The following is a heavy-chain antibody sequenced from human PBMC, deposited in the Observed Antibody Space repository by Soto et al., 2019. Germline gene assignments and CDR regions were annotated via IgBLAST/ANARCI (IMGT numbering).Heavy chain of an antibody. CDR1: GGTFSSYT. CDR3: ATGWEDGLDV. J-gene: IGHJ6*02. CDR2: IIPIFATI. V-gene: IGHV1-69*18. Sequence: VQLVQSGAEVQKPGSSVKVSCKASGGTFSSYTINWVRQAPGQGLEWMGNIIPIFATINYAQKFQGRVTITADESTDTAYMDLSSLTSEDTAVYSCATGWEDGLDVWGQGTTVTVSS. D-gene: IGHD1-1*01.